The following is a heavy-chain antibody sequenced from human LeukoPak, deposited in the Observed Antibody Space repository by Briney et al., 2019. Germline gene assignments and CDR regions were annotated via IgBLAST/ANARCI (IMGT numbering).Heavy chain of an antibody. Sequence: SETLSLTCNFSAVSISRHFWSWIRQTPKKGLEWLGYVFSSGSTNYNPSLKSRITISLDTSKHQFSLTLNSVTAADTAVYYCAREYDYWSLGTLVTVSS. CDR3: AREYDY. J-gene: IGHJ4*01. CDR1: AVSISRHF. CDR2: VFSSGST. V-gene: IGHV4-59*11.